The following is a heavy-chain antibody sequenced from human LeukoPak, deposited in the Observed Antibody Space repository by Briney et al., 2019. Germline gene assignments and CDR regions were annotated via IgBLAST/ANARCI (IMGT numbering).Heavy chain of an antibody. J-gene: IGHJ4*02. D-gene: IGHD5-18*01. CDR1: GFTFSSYA. Sequence: GGSLRLSCAASGFTFSSYAMHWVRQAPGKGLEWVAVISYDGSNKYYADSVKGRFTISRDNAKNSLYLQMNSLRAEDTAVYYCAREPTAMILWGQGTLVTVSS. CDR3: AREPTAMIL. CDR2: ISYDGSNK. V-gene: IGHV3-30-3*01.